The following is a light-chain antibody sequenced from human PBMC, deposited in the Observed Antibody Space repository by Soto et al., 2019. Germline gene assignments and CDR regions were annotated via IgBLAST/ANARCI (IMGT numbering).Light chain of an antibody. CDR1: QSVSSN. Sequence: EIVLTQSPVTLSVSPGERATLSCWAGQSVSSNLAWYQQKPGQAPRLLIYGASTRATGIPARFSGSGSGAEFTLTISSLQSEDFAVYYCQQYNNWPPITFGQGTRLENK. V-gene: IGKV3-15*01. CDR2: GAS. CDR3: QQYNNWPPIT. J-gene: IGKJ5*01.